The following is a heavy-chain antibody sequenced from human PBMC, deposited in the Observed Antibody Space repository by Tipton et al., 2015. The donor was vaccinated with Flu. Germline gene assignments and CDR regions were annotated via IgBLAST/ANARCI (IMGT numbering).Heavy chain of an antibody. D-gene: IGHD2-15*01. CDR3: ARACGSGGNRWFDP. Sequence: TLSLTCAVYGGSFSGYYWSWIRQPPGKGLEWIGEINHSGSTNYNPSLKSRVTILADTSKNQFSLKLSSVTAADTAVYYCARACGSGGNRWFDPWGQGALVTVSS. J-gene: IGHJ5*02. CDR2: INHSGST. V-gene: IGHV4-34*01. CDR1: GGSFSGYY.